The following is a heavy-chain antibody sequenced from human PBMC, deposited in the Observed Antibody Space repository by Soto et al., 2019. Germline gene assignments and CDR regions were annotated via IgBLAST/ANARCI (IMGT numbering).Heavy chain of an antibody. J-gene: IGHJ4*02. Sequence: GGSLRLSCAASGFTFSNAWMSWVRQAPGKGPEWVGRIKSKTDGETTDYAAPVKGRFTISRDDSKNTLYLQMNSLKTEDTAVYYCTTDFGLGSNYDYWGQGTLVTVSS. CDR2: IKSKTDGETT. CDR1: GFTFSNAW. CDR3: TTDFGLGSNYDY. D-gene: IGHD4-4*01. V-gene: IGHV3-15*01.